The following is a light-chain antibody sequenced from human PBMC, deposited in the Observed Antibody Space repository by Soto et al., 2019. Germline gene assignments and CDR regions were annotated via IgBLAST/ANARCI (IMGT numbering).Light chain of an antibody. CDR1: QSVNSN. CDR2: GAS. Sequence: EIGMKQSPATLSVSPGERATLSCRASQSVNSNLAWYQRKPGQAPRLLIYGASTRATGIPARFSGSGSGTDLTLTISSLQSEDFGVYYCQQYNDWPWTFGQGTKVDIK. J-gene: IGKJ1*01. CDR3: QQYNDWPWT. V-gene: IGKV3-15*01.